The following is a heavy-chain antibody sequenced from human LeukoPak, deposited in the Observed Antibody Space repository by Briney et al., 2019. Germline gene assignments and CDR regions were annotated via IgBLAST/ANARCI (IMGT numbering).Heavy chain of an antibody. D-gene: IGHD3-10*01. J-gene: IGHJ6*04. CDR2: ISYDGSDE. Sequence: GGSLRLSCAASGFTFSRHAMHWVRQSPGKGLEWVAIISYDGSDEYIADSVKGRFSISRDNSRNTQDLQMNSLTTEDTALYYCARATDYYGSGSYLPLYYFYGMDVWGKGTAVIVSS. CDR3: ARATDYYGSGSYLPLYYFYGMDV. V-gene: IGHV3-30*04. CDR1: GFTFSRHA.